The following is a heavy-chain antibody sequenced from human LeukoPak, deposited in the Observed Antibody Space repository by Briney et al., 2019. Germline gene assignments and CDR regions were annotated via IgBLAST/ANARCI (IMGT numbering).Heavy chain of an antibody. V-gene: IGHV6-1*01. CDR1: GDSVSSKSAA. Sequence: SQALSLTCAISGDSVSSKSAAWNWIRQSPSRGLEWVGRTYYRSKWSNDYAASVKGRITVNPDTSKNQFSLQLNSVTPEDTAVYYCARSRAATFDYWGQGTLVTVSS. D-gene: IGHD2-15*01. J-gene: IGHJ4*02. CDR3: ARSRAATFDY. CDR2: TYYRSKWSN.